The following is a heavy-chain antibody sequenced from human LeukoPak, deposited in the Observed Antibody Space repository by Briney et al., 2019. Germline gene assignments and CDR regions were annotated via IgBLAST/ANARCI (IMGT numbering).Heavy chain of an antibody. D-gene: IGHD6-13*01. Sequence: QPGGSLRLSCAASGFTFSSYGMHWVRQAPGKGLEWVAFIRYDGSNKYYADSVKGRFTISRDNSKNTLYLQMNSLRAEDTAVYYCAKSSGYPSYYYYMDVWGKGTTVTVSS. CDR1: GFTFSSYG. J-gene: IGHJ6*03. CDR3: AKSSGYPSYYYYMDV. CDR2: IRYDGSNK. V-gene: IGHV3-30*02.